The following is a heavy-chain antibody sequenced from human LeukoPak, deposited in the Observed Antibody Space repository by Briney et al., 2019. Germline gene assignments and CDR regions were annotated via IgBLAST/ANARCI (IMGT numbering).Heavy chain of an antibody. V-gene: IGHV3-53*01. D-gene: IGHD6-13*01. CDR1: GFIFSDHY. Sequence: PGGSLRLSCAASGFIFSDHYMNWVRQAPGKGLEWVSVIYYGGSTYYADSVKGRLTISRDNSKNTLYLQMNSLRAEDTAVYYCARTYSSSSYSPFDYWGQGTLVTVSS. J-gene: IGHJ4*02. CDR3: ARTYSSSSYSPFDY. CDR2: IYYGGST.